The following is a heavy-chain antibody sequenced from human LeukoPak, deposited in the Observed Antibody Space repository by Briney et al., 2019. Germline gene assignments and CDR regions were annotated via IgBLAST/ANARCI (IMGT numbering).Heavy chain of an antibody. CDR1: GGTFSSYA. Sequence: GASVKVSCKASGGTFSSYAITWVRQAPGQGLEWMGGIIPIYGTANYAQKFQGRVTITTDESTSTAYMELSSLRSADTAVYYCAKDLNWGGRWGQGTLVTVSS. CDR2: IIPIYGTA. J-gene: IGHJ4*02. V-gene: IGHV1-69*05. CDR3: AKDLNWGGR. D-gene: IGHD7-27*01.